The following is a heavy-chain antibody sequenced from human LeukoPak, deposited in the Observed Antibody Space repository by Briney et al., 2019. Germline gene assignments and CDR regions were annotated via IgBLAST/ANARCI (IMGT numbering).Heavy chain of an antibody. CDR2: IKQDGSEK. CDR1: GFTFSSYW. Sequence: PGGSLRLSCAASGFTFSSYWMSWVRQAPGKGLEWVANIKQDGSEKYYVDSVKGRFTISRDNAKNSLYLQMNSLRAEDTAVYYCARDRAGREYYDFWSGQTGYFDYWGQGTLVTVSS. J-gene: IGHJ4*02. CDR3: ARDRAGREYYDFWSGQTGYFDY. V-gene: IGHV3-7*01. D-gene: IGHD3-3*01.